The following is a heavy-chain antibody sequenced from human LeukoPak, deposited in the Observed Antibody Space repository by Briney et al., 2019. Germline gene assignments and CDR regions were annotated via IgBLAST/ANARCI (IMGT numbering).Heavy chain of an antibody. CDR2: IYYSGST. V-gene: IGHV4-39*01. CDR1: SGSISSSSYY. Sequence: SETLSLTCTVSSGSISSSSYYWGWIRQPPGKGLEWIGSIYYSGSTYYNPPLKSRVTISVDTSKNQFSLKLRSVTAADTAVYYCARQPTRSGQPDYYYYYMDVWGKGTTVTVSS. J-gene: IGHJ6*03. CDR3: ARQPTRSGQPDYYYYYMDV. D-gene: IGHD6-19*01.